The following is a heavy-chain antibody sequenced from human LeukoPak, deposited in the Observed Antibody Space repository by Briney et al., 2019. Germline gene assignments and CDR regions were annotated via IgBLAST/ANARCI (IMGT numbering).Heavy chain of an antibody. D-gene: IGHD1-26*01. CDR1: GFTFSSYG. J-gene: IGHJ5*01. V-gene: IGHV3-33*01. Sequence: GRSLRLSCAASGFTFSSYGMHWVRQAPGKGLEWVAVMWYDGSNKYYADSVKGRFTISRDNSKNTLYLQMNSLRAEDTALFYCVRDWDHFDFDSWGQGTLVTVSS. CDR2: MWYDGSNK. CDR3: VRDWDHFDFDS.